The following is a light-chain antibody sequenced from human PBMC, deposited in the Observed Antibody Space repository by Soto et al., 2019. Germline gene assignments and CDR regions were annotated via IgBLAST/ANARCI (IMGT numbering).Light chain of an antibody. CDR3: QQYGSSPWT. Sequence: PGETATLSCRASERVASNYLAWYQQKPGQAPRLLVYGASTRATGIPDRFSGSGSGPDFTLSITRLQPEDCAVYFCQQYGSSPWTSGQGTKVEIK. V-gene: IGKV3-20*01. CDR1: ERVASNY. CDR2: GAS. J-gene: IGKJ1*01.